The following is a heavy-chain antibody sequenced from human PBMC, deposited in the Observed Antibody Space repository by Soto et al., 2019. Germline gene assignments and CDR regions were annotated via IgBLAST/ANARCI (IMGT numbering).Heavy chain of an antibody. CDR3: ARQSDYGDYPSFY. CDR1: GGSISSSSYY. D-gene: IGHD4-17*01. CDR2: IYYSGST. Sequence: PSETLSLTCTVSGGSISSSSYYWGWIRQPPGKGLEWIGSIYYSGSTYYNPSLKSRVTISVDTSKNQFSLKLSSVTAADTAVYYCARQSDYGDYPSFYWGQGTLVTVSS. V-gene: IGHV4-39*01. J-gene: IGHJ4*02.